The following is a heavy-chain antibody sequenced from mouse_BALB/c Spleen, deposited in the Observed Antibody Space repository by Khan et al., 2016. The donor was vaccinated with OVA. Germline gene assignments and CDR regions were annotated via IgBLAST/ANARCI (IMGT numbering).Heavy chain of an antibody. D-gene: IGHD6-1*01. J-gene: IGHJ2*01. V-gene: IGHV1-76*01. CDR1: GYIFTSYW. CDR3: AREEPFYYFDY. Sequence: QVQLKQSGAELMRPGASVKLSCKTSGYIFTSYWIHWVKQRSGQGLEWIARIYPGTDNTSYNEQFKDKATLTADNSSTPAYMPLSRLKSEDSAVYFCAREEPFYYFDYWGQGTTLTVSS. CDR2: IYPGTDNT.